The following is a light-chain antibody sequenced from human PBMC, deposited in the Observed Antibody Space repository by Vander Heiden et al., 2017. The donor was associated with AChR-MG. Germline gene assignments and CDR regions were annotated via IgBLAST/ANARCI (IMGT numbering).Light chain of an antibody. CDR3: QQDRTFRWT. CDR1: ESISKW. V-gene: IGKV1-5*03. CDR2: ETS. Sequence: IQMTQSPSTLSASVGDGVTITCRANESISKWLAWFQQKPGKPPQLLMYETSKLERGVPSRFSGSGSGTEFSLTINGLQAEDFATYFCQQDRTFRWTFGQGTQVEIK. J-gene: IGKJ1*01.